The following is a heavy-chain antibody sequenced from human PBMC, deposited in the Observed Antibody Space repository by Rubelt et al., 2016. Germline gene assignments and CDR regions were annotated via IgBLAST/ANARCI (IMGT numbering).Heavy chain of an antibody. CDR1: GGTFSSYA. D-gene: IGHD5-24*01. V-gene: IGHV1-69*04. CDR2: IIPILGIA. CDR3: ARGGSGYNLTPDY. Sequence: QVQLVQSGAEVKKPGSSVKVSCKASGGTFSSYAISWVRQAPGQGLEWMGRIIPILGIANYARSFQGRVTITADKSTSTAYMELSSLRSEDTAVYYCARGGSGYNLTPDYWGQGTLVTVSS. J-gene: IGHJ4*02.